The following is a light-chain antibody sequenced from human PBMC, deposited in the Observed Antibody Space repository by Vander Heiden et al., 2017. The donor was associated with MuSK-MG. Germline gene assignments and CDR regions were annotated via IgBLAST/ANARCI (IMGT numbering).Light chain of an antibody. CDR1: SSDVGGYNY. Sequence: SALSHPASVSASPGQSITISCTGNSSDVGGYNYVSWYQQHPGKAPKLMIYDVSNRPSGVSNRFSGSKSGNTASLTISGLQAEDEADYYCSSYTSSSTLFGGGTKLTVL. V-gene: IGLV2-14*03. CDR2: DVS. J-gene: IGLJ2*01. CDR3: SSYTSSSTL.